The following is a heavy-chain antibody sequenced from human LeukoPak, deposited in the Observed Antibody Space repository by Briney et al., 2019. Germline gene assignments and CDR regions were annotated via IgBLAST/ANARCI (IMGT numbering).Heavy chain of an antibody. Sequence: GGSLRLSCAASGFTFSSYSMNWVRQAPGKGLEWVSYISSSSSTIYYADSVKGRFTISRDNAKNSLYLQMNSLRAEDTAVYYCARDQATVTSRGTDYGMDVWGQGTTVTVSS. CDR3: ARDQATVTSRGTDYGMDV. CDR2: ISSSSSTI. D-gene: IGHD4-17*01. V-gene: IGHV3-48*04. CDR1: GFTFSSYS. J-gene: IGHJ6*02.